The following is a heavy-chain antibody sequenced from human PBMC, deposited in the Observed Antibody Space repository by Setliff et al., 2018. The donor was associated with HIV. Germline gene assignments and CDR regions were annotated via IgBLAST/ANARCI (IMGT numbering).Heavy chain of an antibody. V-gene: IGHV4-38-2*01. Sequence: PSETLSLTCAVSAYSISSGYYWGWGRQPPGKGLEWIGSIYHSGSTYYNPSLMSRVTISVDTSKNQFSLKLRSVTAADTAVYYCARQWRDQYNSGVSTEYFQHWGLGTLVTVSS. CDR1: AYSISSGYY. CDR3: ARQWRDQYNSGVSTEYFQH. CDR2: IYHSGST. D-gene: IGHD3-22*01. J-gene: IGHJ1*01.